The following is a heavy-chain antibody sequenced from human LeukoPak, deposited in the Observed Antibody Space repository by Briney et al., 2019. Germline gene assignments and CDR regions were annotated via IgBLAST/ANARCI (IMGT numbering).Heavy chain of an antibody. CDR3: VRLGYYYDMDV. Sequence: PSETLSLTCTVSGGPISSRSYYWRWIRQPPGKGLEWIGTIYYSGSTYYNPSLKSRVTIFVDTSKNQFSLKLSSVTAADTAVYYCVRLGYYYDMDVWGQGTTVTVSS. CDR1: GGPISSRSYY. CDR2: IYYSGST. V-gene: IGHV4-39*01. J-gene: IGHJ6*02.